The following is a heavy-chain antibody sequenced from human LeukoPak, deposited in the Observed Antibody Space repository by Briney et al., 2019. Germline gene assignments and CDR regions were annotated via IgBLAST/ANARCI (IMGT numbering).Heavy chain of an antibody. Sequence: DSVKGRFTISRDNARNALYLQMNSLRAEDSAVYYCARRGLNDISGLDYWGQGTLVTVSS. CDR3: ARRGLNDISGLDY. J-gene: IGHJ4*02. D-gene: IGHD3-9*01. V-gene: IGHV3-7*01.